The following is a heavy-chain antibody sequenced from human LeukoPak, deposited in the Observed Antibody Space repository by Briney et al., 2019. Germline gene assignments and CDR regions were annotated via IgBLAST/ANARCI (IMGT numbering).Heavy chain of an antibody. CDR3: VRSAFHAGSGNYYDY. V-gene: IGHV3-9*01. CDR1: GFTFDGYA. CDR2: ISWNSGSI. Sequence: QPGRSLRLSCAASGFTFDGYAMHWVRQAPGKGLEWVSGISWNSGSIGYADSVKGRFTISRDNAENTLYLQMNSLRVEDTAVYYCVRSAFHAGSGNYYDYWGQGTLVTVSS. D-gene: IGHD3-22*01. J-gene: IGHJ4*02.